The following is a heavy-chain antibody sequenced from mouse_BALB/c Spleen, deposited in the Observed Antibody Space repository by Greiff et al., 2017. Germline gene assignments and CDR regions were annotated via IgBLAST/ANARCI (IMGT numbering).Heavy chain of an antibody. V-gene: IGHV5-9-3*01. Sequence: EVKLMESGGGLVKPGGSLKLSCAASGFTFSSYAMSWVRQTPEKRLEWVATISSGGSYTYYPDSVKGRFTISRDNAKNTLYLQMSSLRSEDTAMYYCARHEAMDYWGQGTTLTVSS. CDR1: GFTFSSYA. J-gene: IGHJ4*01. CDR3: ARHEAMDY. CDR2: ISSGGSYT.